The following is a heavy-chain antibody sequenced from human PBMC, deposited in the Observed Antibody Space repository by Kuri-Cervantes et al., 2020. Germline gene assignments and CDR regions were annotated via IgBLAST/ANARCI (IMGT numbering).Heavy chain of an antibody. V-gene: IGHV3-64*01. CDR3: ARDRLRYDSSGYYALYLRYGMDV. J-gene: IGHJ6*02. CDR2: ISSNGGST. CDR1: GFTFSSYA. Sequence: GESLKISCAASGFTFSSYAMHWVRQAPGKGLEYVSAISSNGGSTYYANSVKGRFTISRDNSKNTLYLQMGSLRAEDMAVYYCARDRLRYDSSGYYALYLRYGMDVWGQGTTVTVSS. D-gene: IGHD3-22*01.